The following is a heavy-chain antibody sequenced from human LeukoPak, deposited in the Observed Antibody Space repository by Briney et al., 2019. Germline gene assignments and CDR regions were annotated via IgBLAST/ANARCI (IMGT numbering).Heavy chain of an antibody. CDR1: GGSFSGYY. J-gene: IGHJ5*02. CDR2: INHSGST. D-gene: IGHD3-3*01. Sequence: PSETLSLTCAVYGGSFSGYYWSWTRQPPGKGLEWIGEINHSGSTNYNPSLKSRVTISVDTSKNQFSLKLSSVTAADTAVYYCASSYYDFWSGYYRDRNWFDPWGQGTLVTVSS. V-gene: IGHV4-34*01. CDR3: ASSYYDFWSGYYRDRNWFDP.